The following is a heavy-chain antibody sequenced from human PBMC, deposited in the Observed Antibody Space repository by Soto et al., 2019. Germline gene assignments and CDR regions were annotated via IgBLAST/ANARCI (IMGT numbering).Heavy chain of an antibody. CDR1: GFTFSRDD. CDR2: ISGNGRST. CDR3: VCSRFDLWSAYHDY. D-gene: IGHD3-3*01. J-gene: IGHJ4*02. V-gene: IGHV3-64D*06. Sequence: GGSRRALWSDPGFTFSRDDRRWDRQGPGKGLEYVSAISGNGRSTYYADSVKGRFTISRDNYKNTQYLQMSSLSPNDTALYYCVCSRFDLWSAYHDYWGRGTLVTVSS.